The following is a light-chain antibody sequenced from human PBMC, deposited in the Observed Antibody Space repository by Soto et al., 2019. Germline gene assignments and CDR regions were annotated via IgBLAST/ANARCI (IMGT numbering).Light chain of an antibody. CDR2: AAS. CDR3: QQSYSTPPWT. V-gene: IGKV1-39*01. J-gene: IGKJ1*01. CDR1: KSISSY. Sequence: DIQMTQSPSSLSASVGDRVTITCRASKSISSYLNWYQQKPGKAPKLLIYAASSLQSGVPSRFSGSRSGTDFTLTISSLQPEDFAAYYCQQSYSTPPWTFGQGTKVEIK.